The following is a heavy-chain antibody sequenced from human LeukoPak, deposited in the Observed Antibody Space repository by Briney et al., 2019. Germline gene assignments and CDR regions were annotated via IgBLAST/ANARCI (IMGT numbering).Heavy chain of an antibody. V-gene: IGHV4-61*02. J-gene: IGHJ4*02. CDR2: IYTSGST. Sequence: PSETLSLTCTVSGGSISSGSYYWSWIRQPAGKGLEWIGRIYTSGSTNYNPSLKSRVTISVDTSKNQFSLKLSSVTAADTAVYYCARRPDSSSWYPYFDYWGQGTLVTVSS. D-gene: IGHD6-13*01. CDR3: ARRPDSSSWYPYFDY. CDR1: GGSISSGSYY.